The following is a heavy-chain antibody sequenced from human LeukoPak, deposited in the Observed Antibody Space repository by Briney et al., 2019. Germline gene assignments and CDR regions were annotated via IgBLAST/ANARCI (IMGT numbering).Heavy chain of an antibody. CDR3: ARDGGSGHDSGPFPNAFDI. CDR1: GGSISSGDYY. Sequence: PSQTLSLTCTVSGGSISSGDYYWSWIRQPPGKGLEWIGYIYYSGSTYYNPSLKSRVTISVDTSKNQFSLKLSSVTAADTAVYYCARDGGSGHDSGPFPNAFDIWGQGTMVTVSS. D-gene: IGHD5-12*01. CDR2: IYYSGST. V-gene: IGHV4-30-4*01. J-gene: IGHJ3*02.